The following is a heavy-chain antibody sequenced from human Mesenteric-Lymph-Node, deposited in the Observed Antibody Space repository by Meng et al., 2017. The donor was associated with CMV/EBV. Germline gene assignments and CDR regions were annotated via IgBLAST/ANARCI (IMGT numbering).Heavy chain of an antibody. Sequence: GESLKISCAASGFTFSNAWMSWVRQAPGKGLEWVGRIKSKTDGGTTDYAAPVKGRFTISSDDSKNTLYLQMNSLKTENTAVYYCTTDYVPLLRSFDWLLSGASDYWGQGTLVTVSS. V-gene: IGHV3-15*01. CDR1: GFTFSNAW. CDR3: TTDYVPLLRSFDWLLSGASDY. D-gene: IGHD3-9*01. CDR2: IKSKTDGGTT. J-gene: IGHJ4*02.